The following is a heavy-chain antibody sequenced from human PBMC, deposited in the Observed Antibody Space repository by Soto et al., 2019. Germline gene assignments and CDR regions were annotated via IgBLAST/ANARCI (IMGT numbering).Heavy chain of an antibody. CDR2: IWSDGIQK. Sequence: QVQLVESGGGVVQPGRSLRLSCTTSGFTFSDYGMHWVRQAPGKGLEWVAVIWSDGIQKYYPDSVKGRFTISRDNSENTLSLQMNSLTVEDTAVYYCVRGGKIAGAFDIWGQGTMVTVS. D-gene: IGHD2-21*01. J-gene: IGHJ3*02. V-gene: IGHV3-33*01. CDR1: GFTFSDYG. CDR3: VRGGKIAGAFDI.